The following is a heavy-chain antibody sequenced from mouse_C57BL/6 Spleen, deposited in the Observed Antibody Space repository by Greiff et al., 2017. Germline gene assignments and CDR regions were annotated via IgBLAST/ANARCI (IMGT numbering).Heavy chain of an antibody. V-gene: IGHV5-4*03. CDR3: ARGTPDWYFDV. J-gene: IGHJ1*03. CDR1: GFTFSSYA. Sequence: EVKLMESGGGLVKPGGSLKLSCAASGFTFSSYAMSWVRQTPEKRLEWVATISDGGSYTYYPDNVKGRFTISRDNAKNNLYLQMSHLKSEDTAMYYCARGTPDWYFDVWGTGTTVTVSS. CDR2: ISDGGSYT.